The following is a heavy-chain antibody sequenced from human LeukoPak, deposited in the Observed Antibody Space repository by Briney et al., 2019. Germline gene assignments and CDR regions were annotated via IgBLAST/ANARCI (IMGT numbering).Heavy chain of an antibody. CDR1: GVSISSGGYY. D-gene: IGHD6-6*01. Sequence: PSETLSLTCTVSGVSISSGGYYWSWIRQPPGKGLEWIGYIYHSGSTYYNPSLKSRVTISVDRSKNQFSLKLSSVTAADTAVYYCARGWYSSSSRYFQHWGQGTLVTVSS. V-gene: IGHV4-30-2*01. CDR3: ARGWYSSSSRYFQH. J-gene: IGHJ1*01. CDR2: IYHSGST.